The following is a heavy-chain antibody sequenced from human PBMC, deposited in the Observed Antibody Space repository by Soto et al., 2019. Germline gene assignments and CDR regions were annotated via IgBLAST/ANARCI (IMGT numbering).Heavy chain of an antibody. V-gene: IGHV4-59*01. CDR1: GGSINNYY. D-gene: IGHD3-10*01. J-gene: IGHJ6*02. CDR2: IYNSGST. Sequence: SETLSLTCTVSGGSINNYYWTWIRQPPGEGLEWIGYIYNSGSTNYNPSLKSRVTISVDTSKNQFSLELRSVTAADTAVYFCARDRGSGSSYPYYYYAMDVWGQGTTVT. CDR3: ARDRGSGSSYPYYYYAMDV.